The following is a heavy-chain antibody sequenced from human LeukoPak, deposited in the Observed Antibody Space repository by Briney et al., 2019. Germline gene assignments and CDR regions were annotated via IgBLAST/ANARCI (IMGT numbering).Heavy chain of an antibody. CDR2: IIPSGGST. CDR3: AKDGYYDSSAYYYVRYFDL. D-gene: IGHD3-22*01. V-gene: IGHV3-23*01. Sequence: PGGSLRLSCEASGFTFSDYGVNWVRQAPGKGLGWVSGIIPSGGSTYYADSVKGRFTISRDNSKNTLYLQMNSLRAEDTAVYYCAKDGYYDSSAYYYVRYFDLWGRGTLVTVSS. J-gene: IGHJ2*01. CDR1: GFTFSDYG.